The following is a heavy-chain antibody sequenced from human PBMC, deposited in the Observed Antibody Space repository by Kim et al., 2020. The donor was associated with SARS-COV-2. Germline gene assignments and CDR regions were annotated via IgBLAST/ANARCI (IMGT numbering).Heavy chain of an antibody. D-gene: IGHD3-10*01. Sequence: GGSLRLSCAASGFTFSNAWMSWVRQAPGKGLEWVGRIKSKTDGGTTDYAAPVKGRFTISRDDSKNTLYLQMNSLKTEDTAVYYCTTFLWFGELAYRPFDYWGQGTLVTVSS. J-gene: IGHJ4*02. V-gene: IGHV3-15*01. CDR1: GFTFSNAW. CDR2: IKSKTDGGTT. CDR3: TTFLWFGELAYRPFDY.